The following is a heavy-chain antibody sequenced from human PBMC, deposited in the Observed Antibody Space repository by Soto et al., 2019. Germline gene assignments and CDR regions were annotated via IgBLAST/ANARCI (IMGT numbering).Heavy chain of an antibody. D-gene: IGHD1-26*01. CDR1: GFTFSNAW. CDR2: IKSKTDGGTT. CDR3: TTEFRVGGSGDY. V-gene: IGHV3-15*01. J-gene: IGHJ4*02. Sequence: EVQLVESGGKLVKPGGSLRLSCAASGFTFSNAWISWVRQCPGKGLEWVGGIKSKTDGGTTDYAAPVKGRFTISRDDSKTTLYLQMNSLKTEDTAVYCGTTEFRVGGSGDYWGQATLVTVSS.